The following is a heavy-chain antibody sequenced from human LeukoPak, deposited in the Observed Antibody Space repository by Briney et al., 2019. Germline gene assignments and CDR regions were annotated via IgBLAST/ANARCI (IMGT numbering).Heavy chain of an antibody. Sequence: GGSLRLSCAASGFAFSNYGMHWVRQAPGKGLEWVAVISFDGSNKYYADSVKGRFTISRDNSKNTLYLQTNSLRAEDTAVYYCAKDRAVGKVVAATGYFDYWGQGTLVTVSS. CDR2: ISFDGSNK. D-gene: IGHD2-15*01. V-gene: IGHV3-30*18. J-gene: IGHJ4*02. CDR3: AKDRAVGKVVAATGYFDY. CDR1: GFAFSNYG.